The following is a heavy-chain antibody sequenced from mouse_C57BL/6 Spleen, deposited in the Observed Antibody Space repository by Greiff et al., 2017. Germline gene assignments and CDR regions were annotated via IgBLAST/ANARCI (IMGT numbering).Heavy chain of an antibody. Sequence: EVKLMESGGGLVKPGGSLKLSCAASGFTFSDYGMHWVRQAPEKGLEWVAYISSGSSTIYYADTVKGRFTISRDNAKNTLFLQMTSLRSEDTAMYYCARAIYYCGSSSPFDYWGQGTTLTVSS. CDR3: ARAIYYCGSSSPFDY. J-gene: IGHJ2*01. CDR2: ISSGSSTI. CDR1: GFTFSDYG. D-gene: IGHD1-1*01. V-gene: IGHV5-17*01.